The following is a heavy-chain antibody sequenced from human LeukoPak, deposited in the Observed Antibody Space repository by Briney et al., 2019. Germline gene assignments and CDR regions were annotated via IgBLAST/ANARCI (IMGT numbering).Heavy chain of an antibody. D-gene: IGHD3-3*01. Sequence: GGSLRLSCAASGFTFSNYAMSWVRQAPGKGLEWVSAISGSGGSTYYADSVKGRFTISGDSSKNTLYLQMNSLRAEDTAVYYCAKDLMEWLPHYFDYWGQGTLVTVSS. V-gene: IGHV3-23*01. CDR2: ISGSGGST. CDR1: GFTFSNYA. J-gene: IGHJ4*02. CDR3: AKDLMEWLPHYFDY.